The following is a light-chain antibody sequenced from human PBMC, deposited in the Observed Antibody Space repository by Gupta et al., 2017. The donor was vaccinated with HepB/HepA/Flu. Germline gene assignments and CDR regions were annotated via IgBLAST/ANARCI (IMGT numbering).Light chain of an antibody. CDR1: SSNIGSNY. Sequence: QSVLTQPPSASGTPAQRVTISCSGSSSNIGSNYVYWYQQRPGTAPKLLIYRNNQRPSGVPDRFSGAKSGTSASLAIXGXRSEDEXDYYCAAWDDSLSGVVFGGGTKLTVL. CDR3: AAWDDSLSGVV. J-gene: IGLJ2*01. CDR2: RNN. V-gene: IGLV1-47*01.